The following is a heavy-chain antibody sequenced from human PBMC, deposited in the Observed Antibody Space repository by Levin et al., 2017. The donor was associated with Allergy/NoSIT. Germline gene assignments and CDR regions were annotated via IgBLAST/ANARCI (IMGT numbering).Heavy chain of an antibody. CDR1: GGSISSYY. CDR3: ARALPNYYGSGSGWFDP. Sequence: SQTLSLTCTVSGGSISSYYWSWIRQPPGKGLEWIGYIYYSGSTNYNPSLKSRVTISVDTSKNQFSLKLSSVTAADTAVYYCARALPNYYGSGSGWFDPWGQGTLVTVSS. V-gene: IGHV4-59*01. D-gene: IGHD3-10*01. J-gene: IGHJ5*02. CDR2: IYYSGST.